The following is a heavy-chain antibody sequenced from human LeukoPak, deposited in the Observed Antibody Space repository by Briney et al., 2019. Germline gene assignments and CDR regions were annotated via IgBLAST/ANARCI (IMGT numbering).Heavy chain of an antibody. V-gene: IGHV3-23*01. J-gene: IGHJ3*02. Sequence: GGSLRLSCAASGFTFSSYAMSWVRQAPGKGLEWVSAISCSGGSTYYADSVKGRFTITRDNSKNTLYLQMNSLRAEDTAVYYCAKSNYDSSIDIWGQGTMVTVSS. CDR2: ISCSGGST. CDR3: AKSNYDSSIDI. D-gene: IGHD3-22*01. CDR1: GFTFSSYA.